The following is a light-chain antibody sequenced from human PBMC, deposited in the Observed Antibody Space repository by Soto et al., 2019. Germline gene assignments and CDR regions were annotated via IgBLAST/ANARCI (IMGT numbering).Light chain of an antibody. V-gene: IGLV7-46*01. J-gene: IGLJ3*02. Sequence: QAVVTQEPSLTVSPGGTVTLTCGSITGAVTSAHFPHWFQQKPGQAPRTLIYDTSNKHSWTPARFSGSLLGGRAALTLSGAQPEDEAEYYCLLSNSGARVFGGGTKLTVL. CDR1: TGAVTSAHF. CDR2: DTS. CDR3: LLSNSGARV.